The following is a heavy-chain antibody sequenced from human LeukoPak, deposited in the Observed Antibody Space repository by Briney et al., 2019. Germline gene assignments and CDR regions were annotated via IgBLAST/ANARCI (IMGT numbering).Heavy chain of an antibody. D-gene: IGHD4-11*01. V-gene: IGHV3-74*01. CDR2: IHSDGSST. Sequence: PGGSLRLSCAASGFTFSSYWMHWVRQAPGKGLVWVSRIHSDGSSTTYADSVKGRFTISRDNAKNTLYLQMNSLRAEDTAVYYCAKGGSKAPDYWGQGTLVTVSS. CDR3: AKGGSKAPDY. CDR1: GFTFSSYW. J-gene: IGHJ4*02.